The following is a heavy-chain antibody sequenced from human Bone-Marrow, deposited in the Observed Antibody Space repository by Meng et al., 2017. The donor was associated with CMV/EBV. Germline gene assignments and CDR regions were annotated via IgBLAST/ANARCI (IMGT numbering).Heavy chain of an antibody. CDR2: IDPNRGVT. D-gene: IGHD3-16*01. CDR3: ARERGGSYYFDY. V-gene: IGHV1-2*02. J-gene: IGHJ4*02. Sequence: ASVKVSCKASGYTFTGYHLHWVRQAPGHGLEWMGWIDPNRGVTNYAQKFQGRVTMTADTSISTAYMELSRLRSDDTVVYYCARERGGSYYFDYWGQGTLVTVSS. CDR1: GYTFTGYH.